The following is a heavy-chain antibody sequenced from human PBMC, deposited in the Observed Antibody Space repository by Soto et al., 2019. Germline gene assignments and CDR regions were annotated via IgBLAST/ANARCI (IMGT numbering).Heavy chain of an antibody. CDR1: GGSFSGYY. CDR2: INHSGST. D-gene: IGHD2-21*01. CDR3: ARGSLSAYGYYYHGMDV. V-gene: IGHV4-34*01. J-gene: IGHJ6*02. Sequence: SETLSLTCAVYGGSFSGYYWSWIRQPPGKGLEWIGEINHSGSTNYNPSLKSRVTISVDTSKNQFSLKLSSVTAADTAVYYCARGSLSAYGYYYHGMDVWGQGTTVTVSS.